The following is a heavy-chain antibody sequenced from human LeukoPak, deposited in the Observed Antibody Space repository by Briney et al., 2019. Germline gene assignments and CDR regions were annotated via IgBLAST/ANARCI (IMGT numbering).Heavy chain of an antibody. V-gene: IGHV3-23*01. D-gene: IGHD3-10*01. J-gene: IGHJ4*02. CDR1: GFTFASYG. Sequence: SGGSLRLSCAASGFTFASYGMSWVRQAPGKGLEWVSAISGRDDNTYYADSVKGRFTISRDNSKNTLYLQMNSLRAEDTAVYYCAKEAEELLWFGEFHYFDYWGQGTLVTVSS. CDR3: AKEAEELLWFGEFHYFDY. CDR2: ISGRDDNT.